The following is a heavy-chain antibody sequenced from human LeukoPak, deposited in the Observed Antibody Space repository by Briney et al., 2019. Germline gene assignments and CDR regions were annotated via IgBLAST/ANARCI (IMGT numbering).Heavy chain of an antibody. CDR2: IYYSGST. D-gene: IGHD5-18*01. Sequence: PSETLSLTCTVSGGSISSYYWSWTRQPPGKGLEWIGYIYYSGSTNYNPSLKSRVTISVDTSKNQFSLKLSSVTAADTAVYYCARNRGYSYGYPFDYWGQGTLVTVSS. V-gene: IGHV4-59*08. CDR3: ARNRGYSYGYPFDY. J-gene: IGHJ4*02. CDR1: GGSISSYY.